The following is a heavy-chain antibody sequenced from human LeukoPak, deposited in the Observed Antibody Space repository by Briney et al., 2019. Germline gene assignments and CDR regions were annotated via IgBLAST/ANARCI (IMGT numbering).Heavy chain of an antibody. Sequence: SETLSRTCAVYGGSFSGYYWSWIRQPPGKGLEWIGEINHSGSTNYNPSLKSRVTISVDRSKNQFSLKLSSVTAADTAVYYCAGRTSSNYGDYDYWGQGTLVTVSS. J-gene: IGHJ4*02. V-gene: IGHV4-34*01. D-gene: IGHD4-17*01. CDR3: AGRTSSNYGDYDY. CDR1: GGSFSGYY. CDR2: INHSGST.